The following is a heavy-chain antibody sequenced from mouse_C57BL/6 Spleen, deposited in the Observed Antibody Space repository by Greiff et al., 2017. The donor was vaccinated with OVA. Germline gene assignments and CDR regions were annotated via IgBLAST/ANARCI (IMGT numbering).Heavy chain of an antibody. J-gene: IGHJ2*01. D-gene: IGHD4-1*01. Sequence: EVQGVESGGGLVKPGGSLKLSCAASGFTFSSYAMSWVRQTPEKRLEWVATISDGGSYTYYPDDVKGRFTISRDNAKNNLYLQMSHLKSEDTAMYYCARDLGRGDFDYWGQGTTLTVSS. CDR2: ISDGGSYT. V-gene: IGHV5-4*01. CDR3: ARDLGRGDFDY. CDR1: GFTFSSYA.